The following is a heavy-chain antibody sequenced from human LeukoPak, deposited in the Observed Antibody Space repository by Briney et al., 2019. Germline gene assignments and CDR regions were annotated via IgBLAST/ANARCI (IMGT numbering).Heavy chain of an antibody. CDR1: RFTFSSYS. CDR2: IYSGGST. D-gene: IGHD6-13*01. J-gene: IGHJ6*03. V-gene: IGHV3-53*01. Sequence: GGSLRLSCAASRFTFSSYSMNWVRQAPGKGLEWVSVIYSGGSTYYADSVKGRFTISRDNSKNTLYLQMNSLRAEDTAVYYCARDFGIAAAGTSRYDYYYYMDVWGKGTTVTISS. CDR3: ARDFGIAAAGTSRYDYYYYMDV.